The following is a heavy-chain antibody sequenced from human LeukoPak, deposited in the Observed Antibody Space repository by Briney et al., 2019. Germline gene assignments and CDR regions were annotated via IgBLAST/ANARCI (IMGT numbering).Heavy chain of an antibody. CDR1: GFTFSSYS. D-gene: IGHD2-15*01. CDR2: ISSSSSYI. J-gene: IGHJ4*02. V-gene: IGHV3-21*01. Sequence: PGGSLRLSCAASGFTFSSYSMNWVRQAPGKGLEWVSSISSSSSYIYYADSVKGRFTISRDNAKNSLYLQMNSLRAEDTAVYYCAKVLGYCSGGSCRPLLDYWGQGTLVTVSS. CDR3: AKVLGYCSGGSCRPLLDY.